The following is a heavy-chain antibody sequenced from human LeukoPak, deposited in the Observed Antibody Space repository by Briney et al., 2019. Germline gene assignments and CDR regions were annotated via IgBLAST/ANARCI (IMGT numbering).Heavy chain of an antibody. CDR1: GYTFTSYG. Sequence: ASVKVSCKASGYTFTSYGISWVRQAPGQGLEWMGWISAYNGNTNYAQKLQGRVTMTTDTPTSTAYMELGSLRSDDTAVYYCASDYDSSGYYQAPYYYYYGMDVWGQGTTVTVSS. D-gene: IGHD3-22*01. J-gene: IGHJ6*02. CDR3: ASDYDSSGYYQAPYYYYYGMDV. CDR2: ISAYNGNT. V-gene: IGHV1-18*01.